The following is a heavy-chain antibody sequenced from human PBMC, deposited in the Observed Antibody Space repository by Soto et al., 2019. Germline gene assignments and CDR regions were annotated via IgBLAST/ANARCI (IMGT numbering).Heavy chain of an antibody. V-gene: IGHV4-59*01. CDR1: GGSMSKYF. D-gene: IGHD3-10*01. CDR2: IYYLGST. J-gene: IGHJ4*02. CDR3: ARDGYDVSGSPYPAY. Sequence: PSETLSLTCSVSGGSMSKYFLSWIRQSPGKGLEWIGYIYYLGSTDYNPSLESRVTISVDTSKGQFSRRLTSVTAADTAVSYCARDGYDVSGSPYPAYWGPGTQVTVSS.